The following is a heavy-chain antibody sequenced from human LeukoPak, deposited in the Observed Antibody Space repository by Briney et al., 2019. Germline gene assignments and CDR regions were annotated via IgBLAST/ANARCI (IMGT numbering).Heavy chain of an antibody. CDR1: GGSITSGAYC. CDR3: TKEGRXGRGXXGXXDP. D-gene: IGHD3-22*01. V-gene: IGHV4-31*03. J-gene: IGHJ5*02. CDR2: ICHDGAT. Sequence: SETLSLTCTVSGGSITSGAYCWSWIRQHPGKGLEWIGYICHDGATSYNPSLRGRISFAIDTSKNQFSLKLSSVTAADTAVFYCTKEGRXGRGXXGXXDPXGQ.